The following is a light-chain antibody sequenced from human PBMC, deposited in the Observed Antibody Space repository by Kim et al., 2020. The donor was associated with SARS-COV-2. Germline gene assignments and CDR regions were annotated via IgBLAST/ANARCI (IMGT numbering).Light chain of an antibody. CDR3: YSTDSSGNHRV. CDR1: ALPKKY. J-gene: IGLJ3*02. V-gene: IGLV3-10*01. Sequence: SYELTQPPSVSVSPGQTARITCSGDALPKKYAYWYQQKSGQAPVLVIYEDSKRPSGIPERFSGSSSGTVATLSISGAQVEDEADYYCYSTDSSGNHRVFGGGTQLPS. CDR2: EDS.